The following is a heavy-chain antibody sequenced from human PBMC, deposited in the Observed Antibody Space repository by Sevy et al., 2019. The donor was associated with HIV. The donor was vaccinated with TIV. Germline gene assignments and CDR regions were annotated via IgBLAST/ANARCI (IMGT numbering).Heavy chain of an antibody. D-gene: IGHD3-22*01. CDR2: INPNSGGT. V-gene: IGHV1-2*02. J-gene: IGHJ5*01. CDR1: GYTFTGYS. Sequence: ASVKVSCKASGYTFTGYSMHWVRQAPGQGLEWMGWINPNSGGTNYAQKFQGRVTMTRDTSISTAYMELSRLRSDDTAVYYCARVRNSDYYDNSGPNWFDSWGQGTLVTVSS. CDR3: ARVRNSDYYDNSGPNWFDS.